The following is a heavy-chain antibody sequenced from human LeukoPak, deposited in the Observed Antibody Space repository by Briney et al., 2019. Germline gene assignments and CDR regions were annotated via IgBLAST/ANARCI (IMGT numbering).Heavy chain of an antibody. CDR2: ISAYNGNT. J-gene: IGHJ4*02. CDR3: ARRYYDSSGYGFDY. D-gene: IGHD3-22*01. V-gene: IGHV1-18*01. CDR1: GYTFTSYG. Sequence: ASVKVSCKASGYTFTSYGISWVRQAPGQGLEWMGWISAYNGNTNYAQKLQGRVTMTTDTSTSTAHMELRSLRSDDTAVYYCARRYYDSSGYGFDYWGQGTLVTVSS.